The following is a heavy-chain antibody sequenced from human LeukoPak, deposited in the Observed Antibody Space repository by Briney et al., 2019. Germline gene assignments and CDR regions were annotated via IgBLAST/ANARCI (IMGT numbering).Heavy chain of an antibody. J-gene: IGHJ4*02. CDR1: GYTFTSYY. D-gene: IGHD6-13*01. CDR3: ARDLRRGSSSWYVSGGDY. Sequence: ASVKVSCKASGYTFTSYYMHWVRQAPGQGLEWMGIINPSGGSTSYAQKLQGRVTMTTDTSTSTAYMELRSLRSDDTAVYYCARDLRRGSSSWYVSGGDYWGQGTLVTVSS. CDR2: INPSGGST. V-gene: IGHV1-46*01.